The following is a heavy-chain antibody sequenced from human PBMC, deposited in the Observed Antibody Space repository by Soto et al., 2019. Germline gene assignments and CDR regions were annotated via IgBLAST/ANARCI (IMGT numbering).Heavy chain of an antibody. V-gene: IGHV1-18*04. J-gene: IGHJ4*02. CDR1: GYTFINHG. CDR2: FSGSNGNT. Sequence: QVQLVQSEAEVKKPGASVKVSCEASGYTFINHGISWVRQAPGQGLEWMGWFSGSNGNTKYPQKFQGRVTRTTETSTSTAHMELRNLRSDDTAVYFCARDFYPLAYYFDPWGQGTLVTVSS. CDR3: ARDFYPLAYYFDP.